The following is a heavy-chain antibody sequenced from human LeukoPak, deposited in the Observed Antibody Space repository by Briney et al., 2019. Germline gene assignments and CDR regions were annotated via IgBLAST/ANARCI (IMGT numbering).Heavy chain of an antibody. Sequence: GGSLRLSCADSGFTVNSHYMSWVRQAPRKGLEWVSIIYDGGTTSYEDSVKGRFTISRDNSNNILYLQMSSLRAEDTAVYYCATVAGGTYHFDLWGQGALVTVSS. D-gene: IGHD1-26*01. CDR2: IYDGGTT. J-gene: IGHJ4*02. V-gene: IGHV3-53*01. CDR3: ATVAGGTYHFDL. CDR1: GFTVNSHY.